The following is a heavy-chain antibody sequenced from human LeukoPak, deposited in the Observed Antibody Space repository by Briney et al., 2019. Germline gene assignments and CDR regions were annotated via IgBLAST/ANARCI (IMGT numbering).Heavy chain of an antibody. CDR3: ARGGRAPRYYYYMDV. CDR2: IYTSGST. CDR1: GGSISSYY. J-gene: IGHJ6*03. D-gene: IGHD3-10*01. V-gene: IGHV4-4*07. Sequence: SETLSLTCTVSGGSISSYYWSWIRQPAGKGLEWIGRIYTSGSTNYNPSLKSRVTMSVDTSKNQFSLKLSSVTAADTAVYYCARGGRAPRYYYYMDVWGKGTTVTVSS.